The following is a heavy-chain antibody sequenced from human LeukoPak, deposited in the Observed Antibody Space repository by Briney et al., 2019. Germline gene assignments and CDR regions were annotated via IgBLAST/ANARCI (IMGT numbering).Heavy chain of an antibody. V-gene: IGHV4-4*02. J-gene: IGHJ6*03. Sequence: SGTLSLTCAVSGGSISSSNWWSWVRQPPGKGLEYIGRVYSSGSTDSNPSLRSRLTMSVDTSKNQLSLKLTSVTAADTAVYYCARLGRFGALLPYYYYMDVWGKGTTVTVSS. D-gene: IGHD3-10*01. CDR3: ARLGRFGALLPYYYYMDV. CDR1: GGSISSSNW. CDR2: VYSSGST.